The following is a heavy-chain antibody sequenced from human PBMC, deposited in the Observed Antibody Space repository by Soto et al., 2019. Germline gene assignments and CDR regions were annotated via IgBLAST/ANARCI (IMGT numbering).Heavy chain of an antibody. CDR1: GYSFTDYY. CDR3: VRSPGDFRYGLGV. J-gene: IGHJ6*02. Sequence: QVQLVQAGAEVRKPGASVKVSCKASGYSFTDYYIHWVRQAPGQGLEWLGWINPNTGVTHFAQKFQGGVNMTRATSIMTAYMELNRPTSDDTAVYYCVRSPGDFRYGLGVWGQGTTVTVSS. CDR2: INPNTGVT. V-gene: IGHV1-2*02. D-gene: IGHD2-21*02.